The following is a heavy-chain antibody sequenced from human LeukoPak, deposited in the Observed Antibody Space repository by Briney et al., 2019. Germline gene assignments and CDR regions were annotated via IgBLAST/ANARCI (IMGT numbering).Heavy chain of an antibody. CDR1: GGSIRSSNW. V-gene: IGHV4-4*02. D-gene: IGHD1-26*01. CDR2: IYHSGST. Sequence: PSETLSLTCAVSGGSIRSSNWWSWVRQPPGKGLEWIGEIYHSGSTNYNPSLKSRVTISVDKSKNQFSLKLSSVTAADTAVYYCAIGGHSGSYSYYFDYWGRGTLVTVSS. J-gene: IGHJ4*02. CDR3: AIGGHSGSYSYYFDY.